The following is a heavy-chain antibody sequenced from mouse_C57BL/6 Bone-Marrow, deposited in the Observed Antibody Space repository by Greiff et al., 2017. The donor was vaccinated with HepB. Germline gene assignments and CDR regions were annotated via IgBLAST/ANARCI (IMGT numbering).Heavy chain of an antibody. J-gene: IGHJ2*01. Sequence: VQLQQSGAELVRPGASVKLSCTASGFNIKDDYMHWVKQRPEQGLEWIGWIDPENGDTEYASKFQGKATITADPSSNTAYLQLSSLTSEDTAVYYCTTPPYYGAFDYWGQGTTLTVSS. V-gene: IGHV14-4*01. CDR2: IDPENGDT. D-gene: IGHD1-1*01. CDR1: GFNIKDDY. CDR3: TTPPYYGAFDY.